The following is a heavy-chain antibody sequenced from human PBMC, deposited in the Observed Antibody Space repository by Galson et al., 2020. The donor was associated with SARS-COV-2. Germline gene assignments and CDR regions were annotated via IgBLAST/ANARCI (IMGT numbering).Heavy chain of an antibody. Sequence: GGSLRLSCAASGFTFSDYYMSWIRQAPGKGLEWVSYISSTGTYTNYADSVEGRFTISRDHAKNSLYLQMNSLRAEDTAVYYCARLCGGSCYYYYGMDVWGQGTTVTVSS. CDR3: ARLCGGSCYYYYGMDV. CDR2: ISSTGTYT. V-gene: IGHV3-11*06. CDR1: GFTFSDYY. J-gene: IGHJ6*02. D-gene: IGHD2-15*01.